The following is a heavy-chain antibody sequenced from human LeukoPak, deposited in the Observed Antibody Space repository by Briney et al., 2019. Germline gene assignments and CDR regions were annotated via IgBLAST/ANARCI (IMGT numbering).Heavy chain of an antibody. CDR3: ARYDYYYHYMDV. J-gene: IGHJ6*03. Sequence: SETLSLTCAVYGGSFSGYYWSWIRQPPGKGLEWIGEINHSGSTNYNPSLKSRVTISVDTSKNQFSLKLSSVTAADTAVYYCARYDYYYHYMDVWAKGPRSPSP. V-gene: IGHV4-34*01. CDR1: GGSFSGYY. CDR2: INHSGST.